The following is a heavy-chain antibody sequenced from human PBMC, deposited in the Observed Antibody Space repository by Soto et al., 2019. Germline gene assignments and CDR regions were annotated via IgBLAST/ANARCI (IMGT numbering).Heavy chain of an antibody. CDR3: ARGMTTVTTLDY. J-gene: IGHJ4*02. V-gene: IGHV4-30-2*01. CDR2: IYHSGST. CDR1: GGSISSGGYS. Sequence: QLQLQESGSGLVKPSQTLSLTCAVSGGSISSGGYSWSWIRQPPGKGLEWIGYIYHSGSTYYNPSLKSRVTRSLDRSKNQFSLKLSAVPAADTAVYYCARGMTTVTTLDYWGQGTLVTVSS. D-gene: IGHD4-4*01.